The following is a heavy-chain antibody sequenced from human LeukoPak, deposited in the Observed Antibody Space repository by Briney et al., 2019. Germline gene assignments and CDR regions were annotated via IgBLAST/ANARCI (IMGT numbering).Heavy chain of an antibody. D-gene: IGHD2-2*01. CDR2: ISSGGSTT. V-gene: IGHV3-48*03. CDR3: AREDERYCSSTSCNPLFDY. CDR1: GCIFSNYK. Sequence: GGSLRLSCASSGCIFSNYKMNWVRQAPGTGLEWVSHISSGGSTTYYADSVKGRFTMSRDNGKSSVYLQMNSLRAEDTAIYYCAREDERYCSSTSCNPLFDYWGQGTLVTVSS. J-gene: IGHJ4*02.